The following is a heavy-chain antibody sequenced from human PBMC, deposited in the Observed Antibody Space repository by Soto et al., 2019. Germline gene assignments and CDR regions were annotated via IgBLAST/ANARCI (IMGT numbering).Heavy chain of an antibody. CDR3: ARCALPFASYYYMDV. V-gene: IGHV4-59*01. CDR1: GGSISSYY. J-gene: IGHJ6*03. D-gene: IGHD3-16*01. CDR2: IYYSGST. Sequence: SETLSLTCTVSGGSISSYYWSWIRQPPGKGLEWIGYIYYSGSTNYNPSLRGRVTISVDTSKNQFSLKLTSVTAADTAVYYCARCALPFASYYYMDVWGKGTTVTVSS.